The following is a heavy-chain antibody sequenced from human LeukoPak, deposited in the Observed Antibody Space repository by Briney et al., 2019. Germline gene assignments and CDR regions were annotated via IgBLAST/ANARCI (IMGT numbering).Heavy chain of an antibody. CDR2: ISGSGGST. D-gene: IGHD3-9*01. CDR3: AKGSYYDILTGYYYYFDY. CDR1: GFTFSNYA. J-gene: IGHJ4*02. Sequence: GGSLRLSCAASGFTFSNYAMSWVRQAPGKGLEWVSAISGSGGSTYYADSVKGRFTISRDNSKNTLYLQMNSLRAEDTAVYYCAKGSYYDILTGYYYYFDYWGQGTLVTVSS. V-gene: IGHV3-23*01.